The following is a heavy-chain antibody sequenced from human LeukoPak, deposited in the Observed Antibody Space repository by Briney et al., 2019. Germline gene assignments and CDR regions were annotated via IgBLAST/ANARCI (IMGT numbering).Heavy chain of an antibody. D-gene: IGHD5-12*01. J-gene: IGHJ4*02. CDR2: IYPGDPDT. CDR1: GYSFTSYW. Sequence: GESLKISCKGSGYSFTSYWIGWVRQMPGKGLEWMGIIYPGDPDTRYSPSFQGQVTISADKSISTAYLQWSSLKASDTAMNYCARLRAYSGYDYALRDYDYWGRGTLVTVSS. CDR3: ARLRAYSGYDYALRDYDY. V-gene: IGHV5-51*01.